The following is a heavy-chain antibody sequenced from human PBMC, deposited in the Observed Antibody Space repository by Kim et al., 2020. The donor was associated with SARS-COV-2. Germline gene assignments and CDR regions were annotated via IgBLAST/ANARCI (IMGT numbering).Heavy chain of an antibody. CDR3: ASTFWRCYTNWVDL. D-gene: IGHD3-3*01. J-gene: IGHJ5*02. V-gene: IGHV7-4-1*02. Sequence: ASVKVSCKASGYTFSSYGMNWVRQAPGPGREWMGWINTNTWNPTYAQRLTGRFVFSLYTSDSTAYLQISSLKSEDTAVYYCASTFWRCYTNWVDLWRQGT. CDR2: INTNTWNP. CDR1: GYTFSSYG.